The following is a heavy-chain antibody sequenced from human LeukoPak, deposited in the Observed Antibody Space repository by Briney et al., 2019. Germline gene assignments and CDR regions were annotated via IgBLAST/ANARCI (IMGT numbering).Heavy chain of an antibody. Sequence: SETLSLTCSVSGGSISSYYWSWIRQPAGKGLEWIGRIYTSGSTNYNPSLKSRVTMSVDTSKNQFSLKLSSVTAADTAVYYCARGSAVAGTFDYWGQGTLVTVSS. CDR3: ARGSAVAGTFDY. V-gene: IGHV4-4*07. CDR2: IYTSGST. J-gene: IGHJ4*02. CDR1: GGSISSYY. D-gene: IGHD6-19*01.